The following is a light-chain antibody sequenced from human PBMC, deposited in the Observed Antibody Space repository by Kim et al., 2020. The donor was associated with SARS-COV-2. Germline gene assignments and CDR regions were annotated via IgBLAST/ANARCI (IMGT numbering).Light chain of an antibody. Sequence: EIVMTQSPATLSVSPGERATLSCRASQSFSSKLAWYQQRPGQTPRLLIYGASTRATGIPARFSGSGSGTEFTLTISSLQPEDFALYYCQQYNNWPRTFGQGTKVDIK. CDR2: GAS. CDR1: QSFSSK. J-gene: IGKJ1*01. CDR3: QQYNNWPRT. V-gene: IGKV3-15*01.